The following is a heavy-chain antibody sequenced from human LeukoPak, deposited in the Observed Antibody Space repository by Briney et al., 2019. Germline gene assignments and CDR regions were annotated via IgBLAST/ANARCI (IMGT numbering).Heavy chain of an antibody. CDR3: ARLNQGNRFDY. V-gene: IGHV4-39*01. CDR2: IYYSGNT. Sequence: SETLSLTCTVSGGSISSSSFYWGWIRQPPGKGLGWIGSIYYSGNTYYNPSLKSRVTISVDTSKNQFSLKLSSVTAADTAVYYCARLNQGNRFDYWGQGTLVTVSS. CDR1: GGSISSSSFY. D-gene: IGHD1-14*01. J-gene: IGHJ4*02.